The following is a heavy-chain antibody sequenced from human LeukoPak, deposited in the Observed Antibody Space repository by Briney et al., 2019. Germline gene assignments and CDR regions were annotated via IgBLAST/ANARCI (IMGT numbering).Heavy chain of an antibody. D-gene: IGHD2-15*01. CDR3: AKPGYCSGDRCSPEFDY. Sequence: PGGSLRLSCATSGFSFSSYGMHWVRQAPGKGLEWVAFIRFDGSNKWIADSVKGRFTISRDNSKNTLYLQMDSLRTEDTAVYYCAKPGYCSGDRCSPEFDYWGQGTLVTVSS. V-gene: IGHV3-30*02. CDR1: GFSFSSYG. J-gene: IGHJ4*02. CDR2: IRFDGSNK.